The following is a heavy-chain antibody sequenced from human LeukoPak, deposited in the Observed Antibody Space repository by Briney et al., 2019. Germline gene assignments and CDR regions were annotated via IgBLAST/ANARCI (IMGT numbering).Heavy chain of an antibody. J-gene: IGHJ6*02. D-gene: IGHD3-22*01. CDR3: AKATNTYYYDSSGYYPYYYYYGMDV. V-gene: IGHV3-23*01. Sequence: GGSLTLSCAPSGFTFNIYAMSWVRQPPGRGLGWVSPISGSGGKTYYAASVEGRLTISRANYKHTLYLQMNSLRAENTAVYYCAKATNTYYYDSSGYYPYYYYYGMDVWGQGTTVTVSS. CDR2: ISGSGGKT. CDR1: GFTFNIYA.